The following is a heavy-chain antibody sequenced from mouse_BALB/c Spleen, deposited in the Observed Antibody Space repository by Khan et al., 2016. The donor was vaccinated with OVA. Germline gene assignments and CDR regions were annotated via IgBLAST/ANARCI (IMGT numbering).Heavy chain of an antibody. J-gene: IGHJ1*01. Sequence: EVMLVESGGGLVQPGGSRKLSCAASGFTFSSFGMHWVRQAPKKGLEWVAYISSGSSTIYYVDTVKGRFTISRDNPRNTLFLQMTSLRSEDTAMYYGTRSGGNFHWYFDVWGAGTSVTVSS. V-gene: IGHV5-17*02. D-gene: IGHD2-1*01. CDR1: GFTFSSFG. CDR3: TRSGGNFHWYFDV. CDR2: ISSGSSTI.